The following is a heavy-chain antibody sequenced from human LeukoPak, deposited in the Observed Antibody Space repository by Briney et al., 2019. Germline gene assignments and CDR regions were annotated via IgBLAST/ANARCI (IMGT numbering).Heavy chain of an antibody. J-gene: IGHJ3*02. Sequence: GGSLRLSCAASGFTFSNYAIHWVRQAPGKGLEWVAVISYDGSNKYYADSVKGRFTISRDNSKNTLYLQMNSLRAEDTAVYYCAREGELTDAFDIWGQGTMVTVSS. V-gene: IGHV3-30*04. D-gene: IGHD1-26*01. CDR2: ISYDGSNK. CDR1: GFTFSNYA. CDR3: AREGELTDAFDI.